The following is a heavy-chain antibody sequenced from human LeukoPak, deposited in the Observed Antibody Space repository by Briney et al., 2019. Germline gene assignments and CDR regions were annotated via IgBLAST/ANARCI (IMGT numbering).Heavy chain of an antibody. D-gene: IGHD2-2*01. CDR1: GFTFSSYW. V-gene: IGHV3-74*01. CDR3: ARAYASGLDY. J-gene: IGHJ4*02. CDR2: IKNDGSST. Sequence: GGSLRLSCVASGFTFSSYWMYWVRQAPGKGLVWVSRIKNDGSSTTYADSVKGRFTISRDNAKNTLYLQMNSLRAEDTAVYYCARAYASGLDYWGQGTLVTVSS.